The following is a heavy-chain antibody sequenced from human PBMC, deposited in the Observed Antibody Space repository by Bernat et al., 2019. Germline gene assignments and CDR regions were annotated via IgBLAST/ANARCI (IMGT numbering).Heavy chain of an antibody. CDR3: AREAYSSSSPTFDY. CDR1: GGTFSSYT. CDR2: IIPILGIA. V-gene: IGHV1-69*08. D-gene: IGHD6-6*01. J-gene: IGHJ4*02. Sequence: QVQLVQSGAEVKKPGSSVKVSCKASGGTFSSYTISWVRQAPGQGLEWMGRIIPILGIANYAQKFQGRVTTTADKSTSTAYMELSSLRSEDTAVYYCAREAYSSSSPTFDYWGQGTLVTVSS.